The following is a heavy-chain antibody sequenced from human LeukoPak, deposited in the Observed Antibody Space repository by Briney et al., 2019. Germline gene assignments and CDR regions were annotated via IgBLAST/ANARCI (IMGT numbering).Heavy chain of an antibody. V-gene: IGHV1-24*01. CDR2: FDPEDGET. CDR1: GYTLTELS. Sequence: ASVKVSCKVSGYTLTELSMHWVRQAPGKGLEWMGGFDPEDGETIYAQKFQGRVTMTEDISTDTAYMELSSLRSEGTAVYYCATDTRSSSSYCFDPWGQGTLVTVSS. D-gene: IGHD6-6*01. CDR3: ATDTRSSSSYCFDP. J-gene: IGHJ5*02.